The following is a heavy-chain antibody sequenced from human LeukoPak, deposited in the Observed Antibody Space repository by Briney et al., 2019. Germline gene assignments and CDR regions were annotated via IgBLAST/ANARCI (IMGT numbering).Heavy chain of an antibody. CDR2: ISHDGSYE. V-gene: IGHV3-30*18. J-gene: IGHJ4*02. CDR3: TKVLWGLTLLSSDY. CDR1: GFIFSDYG. D-gene: IGHD3-16*01. Sequence: PGGSLRLSCAAYGFIFSDYGMHWVRQAPGKGLEWVALISHDGSYEYYADSVKGRFSISRDNSKNMVFLQMSGLRAEDTALYYCTKVLWGLTLLSSDYWGQGTLVTVSS.